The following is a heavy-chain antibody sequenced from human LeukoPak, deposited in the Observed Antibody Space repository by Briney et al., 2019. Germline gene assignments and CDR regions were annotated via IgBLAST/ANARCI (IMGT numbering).Heavy chain of an antibody. CDR2: INPSGSSA. CDR1: GYSFTSYY. Sequence: ASVKVSCKASGYSFTSYYMHWVRQAPGQGLEWMGFINPSGSSAAYAQKFQGRVTMTEDTSTDTAYMELSSLRSEDTAVYYCATVERYGDWEYYFDYWGQGTLVTVSS. CDR3: ATVERYGDWEYYFDY. D-gene: IGHD4-17*01. V-gene: IGHV1-46*01. J-gene: IGHJ4*02.